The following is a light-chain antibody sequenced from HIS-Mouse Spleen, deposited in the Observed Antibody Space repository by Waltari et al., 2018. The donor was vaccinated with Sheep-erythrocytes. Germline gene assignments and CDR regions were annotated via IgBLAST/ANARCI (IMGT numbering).Light chain of an antibody. J-gene: IGLJ3*02. V-gene: IGLV3-9*01. Sequence: SYELTQPLSVSVALGQTARITCGGNNIGSKNVHWYQQKPGQAPVLVISRDSNRPSGIPERFSGSNSGNTATLTSSRAQAGDEADYYCQVWDSSTAWVFGGGTKLTVL. CDR1: NIGSKN. CDR2: RDS. CDR3: QVWDSSTAWV.